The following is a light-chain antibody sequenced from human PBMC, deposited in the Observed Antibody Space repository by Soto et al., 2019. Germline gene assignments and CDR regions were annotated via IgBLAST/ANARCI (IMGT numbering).Light chain of an antibody. V-gene: IGKV1-5*03. CDR3: QQYDSFSVT. J-gene: IGKJ1*01. Sequence: DILLTQSPSTLSASVGDRVTISCRASQSINKWLAWYQHKPGKAPNLLIYEVSTLHSGVPSRFSGSGSGTEFTLTISSLQPEDFATYYCQQYDSFSVTFGQGTKVDIK. CDR2: EVS. CDR1: QSINKW.